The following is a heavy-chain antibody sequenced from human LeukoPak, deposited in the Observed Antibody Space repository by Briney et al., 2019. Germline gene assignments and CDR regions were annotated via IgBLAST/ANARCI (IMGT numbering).Heavy chain of an antibody. CDR3: ARDMILERLLHAFDI. D-gene: IGHD3-3*01. J-gene: IGHJ3*02. Sequence: SVKVSCKASGGTFSSYAISWVRQAPGQGLEWMGGIIPIFGTANYAQKFQGRVTITADESTSTAYMELSSLRSEDTAVYYCARDMILERLLHAFDIWGQGTMVTVSS. CDR1: GGTFSSYA. V-gene: IGHV1-69*13. CDR2: IIPIFGTA.